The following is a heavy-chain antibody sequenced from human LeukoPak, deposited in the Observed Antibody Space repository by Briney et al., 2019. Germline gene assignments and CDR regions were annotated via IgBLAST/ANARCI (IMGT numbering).Heavy chain of an antibody. D-gene: IGHD6-19*01. CDR1: GGSFSGYY. Sequence: KPSETLSLTCAVYGGSFSGYYWSWIRQPPGKGLEWIGEINHSGSTNYNPSLKSRVTILVDTSQNQFSLKLSSVTAADTAVYYCATERRYSSGRWDYYFDNWGQGTLVTVSS. V-gene: IGHV4-34*01. CDR2: INHSGST. CDR3: ATERRYSSGRWDYYFDN. J-gene: IGHJ4*02.